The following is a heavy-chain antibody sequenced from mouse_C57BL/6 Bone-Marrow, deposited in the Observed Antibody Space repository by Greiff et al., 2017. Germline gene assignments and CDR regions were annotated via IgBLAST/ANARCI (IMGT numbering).Heavy chain of an antibody. CDR3: ASLLWPYYYAMDY. D-gene: IGHD2-10*01. J-gene: IGHJ4*01. Sequence: QVQLKQSGAELARPGASVKLSCKASGYTFTSYGISWVKQRTGQGLEWIGEIYPRSGNTYYNEKFKGKATLTADKSSSTAYMELRSLTSEDSAVYFCASLLWPYYYAMDYWGQGTSVTVSS. V-gene: IGHV1-81*01. CDR1: GYTFTSYG. CDR2: IYPRSGNT.